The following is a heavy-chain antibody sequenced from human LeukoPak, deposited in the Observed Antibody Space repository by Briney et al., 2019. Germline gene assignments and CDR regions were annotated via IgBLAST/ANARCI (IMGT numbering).Heavy chain of an antibody. CDR1: GFTFSSYW. CDR3: ASNPPSSDCLDY. Sequence: GGSLRLSCAAPGFTFSSYWMHWVRQAPGKGLVWVSRINTDGSSTSYADSVKGRFTISRDNAKNTLYLQMNSLRAEDTAVYYRASNPPSSDCLDYWGQGTLVTVSS. J-gene: IGHJ4*02. CDR2: INTDGSST. V-gene: IGHV3-74*01. D-gene: IGHD2-21*01.